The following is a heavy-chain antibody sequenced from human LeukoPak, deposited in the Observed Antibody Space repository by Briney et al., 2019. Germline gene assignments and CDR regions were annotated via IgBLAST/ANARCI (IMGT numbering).Heavy chain of an antibody. CDR1: GFTFSTYI. V-gene: IGHV3-21*01. D-gene: IGHD5-18*01. J-gene: IGHJ4*02. Sequence: GGSLRLSRAVSGFTFSTYIMHGVRQPPGKGLEWVSSISSDSTYIHYADSLTGRFTISRDNAKNSLFLYMNSLRAADTAMYFCARDIVGYSYGVDFWGLGTLVTVSS. CDR3: ARDIVGYSYGVDF. CDR2: ISSDSTYI.